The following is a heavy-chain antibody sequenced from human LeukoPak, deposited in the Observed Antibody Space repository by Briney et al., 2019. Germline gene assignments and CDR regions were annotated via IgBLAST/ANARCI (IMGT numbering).Heavy chain of an antibody. CDR3: ARAGDCSITSCYAGYFDY. D-gene: IGHD2-2*01. V-gene: IGHV1-69*05. CDR1: GGTFSSYA. CDR2: IIPIFGTA. J-gene: IGHJ4*02. Sequence: SVKVSCKASGGTFSSYAISWVRQAPGQGLEWMGGIIPIFGTANYAQKFQGRVTITTDESTSTAYMELSSLRSEDTAVYYCARAGDCSITSCYAGYFDYWGQGTLVTVSS.